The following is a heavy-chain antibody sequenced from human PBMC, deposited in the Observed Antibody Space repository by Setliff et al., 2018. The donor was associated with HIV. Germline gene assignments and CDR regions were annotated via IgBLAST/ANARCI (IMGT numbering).Heavy chain of an antibody. D-gene: IGHD3-3*01. V-gene: IGHV3-7*03. CDR2: TAPDEGEK. CDR3: ARDIGRDYGVVSNRFDP. J-gene: IGHJ5*02. CDR1: EFTLSKYS. Sequence: PGGSLRLSCAAAEFTLSKYSVTWVRQAPGKGLEWVANTAPDEGEKFYLDSVKGRFTISRDNAKNSMYLKMNILRAEDTAVYYCARDIGRDYGVVSNRFDPWGRGTLVTVSS.